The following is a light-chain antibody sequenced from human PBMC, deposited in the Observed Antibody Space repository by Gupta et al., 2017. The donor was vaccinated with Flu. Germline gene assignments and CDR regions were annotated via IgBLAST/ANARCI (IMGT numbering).Light chain of an antibody. J-gene: IGKJ4*01. CDR2: DAS. V-gene: IGKV1-39*01. CDR3: QQSYSVPLT. Sequence: PSSLSASVEDTVTITCRASQNIGTYLNWYRQIPGKAPNLLIYDASSLQSGVTSRFSGSGSGTDFTLTISSLQPEDFVTYYCQQSYSVPLTFGGGTKVEMK. CDR1: QNIGTY.